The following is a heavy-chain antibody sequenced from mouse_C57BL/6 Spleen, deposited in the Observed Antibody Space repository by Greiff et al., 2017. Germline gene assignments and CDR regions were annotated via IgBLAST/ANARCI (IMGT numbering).Heavy chain of an antibody. CDR1: GYTFTDYE. CDR3: TRRGDGYYGDY. Sequence: VQLQQSGAELVRPGASVTLSCKASGYTFTDYEMHWVKQTPVHGLEWIGAIDPETGGTAYNQKFKGKAILTADKSSSTAYMERRSLTSEDSAVYYCTRRGDGYYGDYWGQGTTLTVSS. D-gene: IGHD2-3*01. V-gene: IGHV1-15*01. CDR2: IDPETGGT. J-gene: IGHJ2*01.